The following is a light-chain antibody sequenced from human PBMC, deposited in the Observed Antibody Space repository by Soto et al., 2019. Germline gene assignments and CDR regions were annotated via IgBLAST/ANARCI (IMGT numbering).Light chain of an antibody. CDR2: DTT. CDR1: TGAVTNGHY. V-gene: IGLV7-46*01. CDR3: LLSYNGNYV. J-gene: IGLJ1*01. Sequence: QAVVAQVPSLTVSPGWTVTLTCGSSTGAVTNGHYPYWFQQKPGQAPRTLIYDTTNRHSWTPARFSGSLLGGKAALTLSGEQPEDEAEYYCLLSYNGNYVFGNGTKVTV.